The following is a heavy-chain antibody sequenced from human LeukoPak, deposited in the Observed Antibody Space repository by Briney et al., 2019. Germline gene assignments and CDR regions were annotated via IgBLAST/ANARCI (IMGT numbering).Heavy chain of an antibody. CDR2: INEDVSDK. J-gene: IGHJ4*02. CDR1: GFTLDDYW. CDR3: ARVGVGGFDY. D-gene: IGHD3-3*01. V-gene: IGHV3-7*03. Sequence: PGGSLRLSCAASGFTLDDYWMNWVRQAPGNGLEWVANINEDVSDKYYVDSVKGRFTITRDNAKNSLYLQMSRLRAEDTAVYYCARVGVGGFDYWGQGILVTVSS.